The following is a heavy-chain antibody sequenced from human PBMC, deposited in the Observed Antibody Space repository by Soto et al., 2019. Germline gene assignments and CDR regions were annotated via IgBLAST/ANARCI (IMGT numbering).Heavy chain of an antibody. Sequence: PGGSLRLSCTTSGFTFGDYALSWVRQAPGKGLEWVGFIRRNAYGGTTDYAASVKGRFTISRDDSKSIAYLQMNSLRTEDTALYYSTSASSLDFDFWGQGTLVTVSS. V-gene: IGHV3-49*04. CDR1: GFTFGDYA. CDR2: IRRNAYGGTT. D-gene: IGHD3-16*01. CDR3: TSASSLDFDF. J-gene: IGHJ4*02.